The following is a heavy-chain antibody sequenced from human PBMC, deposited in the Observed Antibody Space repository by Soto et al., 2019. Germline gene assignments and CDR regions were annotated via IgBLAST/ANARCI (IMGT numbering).Heavy chain of an antibody. CDR2: VHPDSGGT. V-gene: IGHV1-2*02. J-gene: IGHJ4*02. Sequence: ASVKVSCKASGYTFTDHLIHWVRQSPGQGLQWVGWVHPDSGGTNVAQAFQDRVTMTADTSITTAYMDLARLRPDDTAIFYCARGAQGFFPVSGIYFYFDHWGQGTPVTVSS. D-gene: IGHD3-22*01. CDR1: GYTFTDHL. CDR3: ARGAQGFFPVSGIYFYFDH.